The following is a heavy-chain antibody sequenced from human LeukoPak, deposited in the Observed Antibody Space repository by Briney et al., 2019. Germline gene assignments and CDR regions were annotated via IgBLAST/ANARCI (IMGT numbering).Heavy chain of an antibody. D-gene: IGHD5-18*01. CDR1: GGSISSGGYY. Sequence: SQTLSLTCTVSGGSISSGGYYWSWIRQHPGKGLEWIGYIYYSGTTYYNPSLKSRVTISVDTSKNQFSLKLSSVAAADTAVYCCAKGYSYGTGYNWFDPWGQGTLVTVSS. CDR3: AKGYSYGTGYNWFDP. V-gene: IGHV4-31*03. CDR2: IYYSGTT. J-gene: IGHJ5*02.